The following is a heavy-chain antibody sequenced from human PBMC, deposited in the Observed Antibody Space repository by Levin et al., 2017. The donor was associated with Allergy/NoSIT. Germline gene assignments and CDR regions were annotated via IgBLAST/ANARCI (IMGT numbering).Heavy chain of an antibody. CDR3: ARSGYDTAFDI. J-gene: IGHJ3*02. D-gene: IGHD5-12*01. CDR2: IIPILGIA. CDR1: GGTFSSYT. V-gene: IGHV1-69*02. Sequence: KISCKASGGTFSSYTISWVRQAPGQGLEWMGRIIPILGIANYAQKFQGRVTITADKSTSTAYMELSSLRSEDTAVYYCARSGYDTAFDIWGQGTMVTVSS.